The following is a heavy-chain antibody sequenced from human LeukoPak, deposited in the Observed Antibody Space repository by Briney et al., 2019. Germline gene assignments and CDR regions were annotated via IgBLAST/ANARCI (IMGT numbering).Heavy chain of an antibody. CDR2: IKSDGSVT. D-gene: IGHD2-2*03. V-gene: IGHV3-74*01. J-gene: IGHJ5*02. CDR1: GFTFSSYY. CDR3: ARDWIDRGTFDP. Sequence: GGSLRLSCAASGFTFSSYYMHWVRQAPGKGLVWVSRIKSDGSVTGYADSVKGRFAISRDNAKNTMYLQMNSLRAEDTAAYYCARDWIDRGTFDPWGQGTLVTVSS.